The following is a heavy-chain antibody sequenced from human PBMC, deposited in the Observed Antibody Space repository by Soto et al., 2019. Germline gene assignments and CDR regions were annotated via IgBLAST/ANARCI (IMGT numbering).Heavy chain of an antibody. V-gene: IGHV2-5*02. CDR2: IYWDDDK. CDR1: GFSLSTSGVG. D-gene: IGHD2-2*01. J-gene: IGHJ5*02. Sequence: SGPTLVNPTQTLTLTCTFSGFSLSTSGVGVGWIRQPPGKALEWLALIYWDDDKRYSPSLKSRLTITKDTSKNQVVLTMTNMDPVDTATYYCAHSGHVVVVPAAKMSSWFDPWGQGTLVTVSS. CDR3: AHSGHVVVVPAAKMSSWFDP.